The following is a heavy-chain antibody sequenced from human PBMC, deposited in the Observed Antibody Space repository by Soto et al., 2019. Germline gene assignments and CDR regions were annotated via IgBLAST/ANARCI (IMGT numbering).Heavy chain of an antibody. CDR1: GGSISSGGYY. J-gene: IGHJ6*01. D-gene: IGHD2-2*01. Sequence: QVQLQESGPGLVKPSQTLSLTCTVSGGSISSGGYYWSWIRQHPGKGLEWIGYIYYSGSTYYNPPLKSRVTISVDTSRNQFSLKPGSVTAADTAVYYCARDRTPPAENDGMDVWGQWTTVTASS. CDR3: ARDRTPPAENDGMDV. CDR2: IYYSGST. V-gene: IGHV4-31*03.